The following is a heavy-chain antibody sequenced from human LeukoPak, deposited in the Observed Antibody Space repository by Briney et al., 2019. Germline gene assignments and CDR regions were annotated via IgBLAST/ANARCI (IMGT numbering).Heavy chain of an antibody. D-gene: IGHD6-13*01. J-gene: IGHJ6*03. CDR3: ARGLYIAAGVDYYMDV. CDR2: IYYSGST. CDR1: GGSISSYY. V-gene: IGHV4-59*01. Sequence: SETLSLTCTVSGGSISSYYWSWIRQPPGKGLEWIGYIYYSGSTNYNPSLKSRVTISVDTSKNQFSLKLSSVTAADTAVYYCARGLYIAAGVDYYMDVWGKGTTVTVSS.